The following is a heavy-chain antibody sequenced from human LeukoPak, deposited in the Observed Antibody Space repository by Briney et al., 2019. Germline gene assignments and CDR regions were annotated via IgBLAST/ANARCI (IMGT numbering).Heavy chain of an antibody. CDR3: ARVDRIAVAGSNY. J-gene: IGHJ4*02. CDR1: GFTFSSYS. V-gene: IGHV3-21*01. Sequence: PGGSLRLSCAASGFTFSSYSMNWVRQAPGKGLEWVSSISSSSSYIYYADSVKGRFTISRDNAKNSLYLQMNSLRAEDTAVYYCARVDRIAVAGSNYWGQGTLVTVSS. D-gene: IGHD6-19*01. CDR2: ISSSSSYI.